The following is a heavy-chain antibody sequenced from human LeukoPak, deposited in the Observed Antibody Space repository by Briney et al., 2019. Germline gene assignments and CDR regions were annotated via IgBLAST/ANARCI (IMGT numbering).Heavy chain of an antibody. CDR2: INHSGIT. J-gene: IGHJ4*02. Sequence: SETLSLTCAVYGGSFSTYYWNWIRQPPGKGLEWIGEINHSGITNYNPSLKSRVIISVDTSKKQSSLRLTSVTAADTAVYYCARGEPGGRDYWRQGTLVTVSS. V-gene: IGHV4-34*01. CDR1: GGSFSTYY. D-gene: IGHD3-10*01. CDR3: ARGEPGGRDY.